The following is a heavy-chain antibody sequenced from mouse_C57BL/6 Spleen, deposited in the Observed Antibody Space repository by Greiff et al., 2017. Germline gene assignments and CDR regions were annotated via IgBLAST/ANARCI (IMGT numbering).Heavy chain of an antibody. CDR3: ARERAYYGSPYFDY. CDR1: GFTFSSYA. V-gene: IGHV5-4*01. Sequence: EVKLVESGGGLVKPGGSLKLSCAASGFTFSSYAMSWVRQTPEKRLEWVATISDGGSYTYYPDNVKGRFTISRDNAKNNLYLQMSHLKSEDTAMYYCARERAYYGSPYFDYWGQGTTLTVSS. CDR2: ISDGGSYT. D-gene: IGHD1-1*01. J-gene: IGHJ2*01.